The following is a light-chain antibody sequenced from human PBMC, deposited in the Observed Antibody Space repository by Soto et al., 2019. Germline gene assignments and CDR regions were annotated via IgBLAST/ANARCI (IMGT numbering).Light chain of an antibody. CDR3: QHYGTPPPFT. CDR1: QSIASNY. V-gene: IGKV3-20*01. CDR2: GAS. J-gene: IGKJ4*01. Sequence: ESVLTQSPAALSLSPGDRDTLSCRAIQSIASNYLAWYQQKPGQAPRLLIYGASTRATGIPDRFSGSGSGTDFTLTISRLEPEDFAVYYCQHYGTPPPFTFGGGTKVDI.